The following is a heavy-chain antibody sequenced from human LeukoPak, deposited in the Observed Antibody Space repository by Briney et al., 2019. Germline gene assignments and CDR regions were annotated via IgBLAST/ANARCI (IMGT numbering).Heavy chain of an antibody. Sequence: GGSLRLSCAASGLSFSNYGMHWVRQAPGKGLQWVAFISYDGSDKYYEDYVKGRFTISRDNFKNMVFLQMNSLRDEDTALYNCAKDSYYYDRSGYYRNAFYLWGEGTLVTVSS. CDR3: AKDSYYYDRSGYYRNAFYL. CDR1: GLSFSNYG. D-gene: IGHD3-22*01. V-gene: IGHV3-30*02. J-gene: IGHJ3*01. CDR2: ISYDGSDK.